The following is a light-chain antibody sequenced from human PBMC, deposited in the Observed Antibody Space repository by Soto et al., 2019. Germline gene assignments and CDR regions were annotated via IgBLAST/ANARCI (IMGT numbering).Light chain of an antibody. Sequence: QSVLTQPASVSGFLGQSITISCTGTSSDVAGYNYVSWYQQNPGKAPKLLIYEVTIRPSGVSNRFSGSKSGNTASLTLSGLQANDEADYYCSSRGNSNTLRVFGGGTKLTVL. CDR3: SSRGNSNTLRV. CDR1: SSDVAGYNY. V-gene: IGLV2-14*01. J-gene: IGLJ2*01. CDR2: EVT.